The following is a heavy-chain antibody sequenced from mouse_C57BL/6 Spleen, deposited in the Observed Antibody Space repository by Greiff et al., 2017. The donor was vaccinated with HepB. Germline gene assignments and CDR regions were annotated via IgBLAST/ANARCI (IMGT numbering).Heavy chain of an antibody. V-gene: IGHV5-6*02. J-gene: IGHJ2*01. Sequence: EVKLMESGGDLVKPGGSLKLSCAASGFTFSSYGMSWVCQTPDKRLEWVATISSGGSYTYYPDSVKGRFTISRDNAKNTLYLQMSSLKSEDTAMYYCARRETTVVPFDYWGQGTTLTVSS. CDR3: ARRETTVVPFDY. CDR1: GFTFSSYG. D-gene: IGHD1-1*01. CDR2: ISSGGSYT.